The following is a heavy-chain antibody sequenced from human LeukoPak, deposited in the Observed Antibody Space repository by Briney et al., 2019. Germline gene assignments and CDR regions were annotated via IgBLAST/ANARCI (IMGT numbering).Heavy chain of an antibody. V-gene: IGHV4-4*02. CDR3: ARGDYDSSGYGIY. J-gene: IGHJ4*02. Sequence: SETLSLTCAVSGGSISSSNGWSWVRQPPGKGLEWIGKIYHSGSTYYNPSLKSRVTISVDTSKNQFSLKLSSVTAADTAVYYCARGDYDSSGYGIYWGQGTLVTVSS. CDR2: IYHSGST. CDR1: GGSISSSNG. D-gene: IGHD3-22*01.